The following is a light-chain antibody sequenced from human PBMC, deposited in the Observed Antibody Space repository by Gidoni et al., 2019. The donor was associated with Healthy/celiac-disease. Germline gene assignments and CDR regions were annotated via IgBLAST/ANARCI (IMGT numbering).Light chain of an antibody. J-gene: IGKJ1*01. V-gene: IGKV3-15*01. CDR3: QKYNNWPPWT. CDR2: GAS. CDR1: QSVSSN. Sequence: ELVMTQSPATLSVSPGERATLSCRASQSVSSNLAWYQQKPGQAPRLLIYGASTRATGIPARLSGSGSGTEFTLTISSLQYEDFAVDYCQKYNNWPPWTFGQGTKVEIK.